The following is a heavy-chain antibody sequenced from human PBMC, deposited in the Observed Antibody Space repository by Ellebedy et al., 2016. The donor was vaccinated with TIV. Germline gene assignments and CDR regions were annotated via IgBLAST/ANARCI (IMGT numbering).Heavy chain of an antibody. D-gene: IGHD6-13*01. CDR3: ARGEQQLVTGYYYYCGMDV. CDR1: GFTFSSYD. Sequence: GESLKISCAASGFTFSSYDMHWVRQPTGKGLEWVSAIVTAGDTYYPGSVKGRFTISRDNAKNSLYLQMNSLRAGDTAVYYCARGEQQLVTGYYYYCGMDVWGQGTTVTVSS. J-gene: IGHJ6*02. CDR2: IVTAGDT. V-gene: IGHV3-13*01.